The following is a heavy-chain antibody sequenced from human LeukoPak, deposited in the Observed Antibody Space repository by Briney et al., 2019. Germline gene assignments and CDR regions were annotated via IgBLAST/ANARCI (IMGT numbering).Heavy chain of an antibody. CDR1: GFTFSNYA. D-gene: IGHD2-15*01. CDR2: IRYDGSNK. J-gene: IGHJ4*02. V-gene: IGHV3-30*02. Sequence: GGSLRLSCAASGFTFSNYAMQWLRQTPGKGLEWVAFIRYDGSNKDYVDSVKGRFTISRDNSKNTLYLQMNSLRAEDTAVYYCARGGGGTVFDYWGQGTLVTVSS. CDR3: ARGGGGTVFDY.